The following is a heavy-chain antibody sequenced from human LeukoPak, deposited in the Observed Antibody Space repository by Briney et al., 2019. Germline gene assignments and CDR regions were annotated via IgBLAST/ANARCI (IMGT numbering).Heavy chain of an antibody. V-gene: IGHV1-18*01. CDR1: GYTFTSYG. CDR3: ARVRSSSSWVLVWYFDL. CDR2: ISAYNGNT. Sequence: GASVKVSFKASGYTFTSYGISWVRQAPGQGLEWMGWISAYNGNTNYAQKLQGRVTMTTDTSTSTAYMELRSLRSDDTAVYYCARVRSSSSWVLVWYFDLWGRGTLVTVSS. J-gene: IGHJ2*01. D-gene: IGHD6-13*01.